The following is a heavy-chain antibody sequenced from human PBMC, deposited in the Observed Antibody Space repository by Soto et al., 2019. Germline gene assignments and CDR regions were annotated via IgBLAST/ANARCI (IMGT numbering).Heavy chain of an antibody. Sequence: QVQLQESGPGLVKPSETLSLTCTVSGGSISSYYWSWIRQPAGKGLEWIGRIYTSGSTNYNPSLKSRVTMSVDTSKNQFSLKLSSVTAADTAVYYCARDVAPYDYSSSWYRGGWFDPWGQGTLVTVSS. CDR3: ARDVAPYDYSSSWYRGGWFDP. D-gene: IGHD6-13*01. CDR2: IYTSGST. CDR1: GGSISSYY. J-gene: IGHJ5*02. V-gene: IGHV4-4*07.